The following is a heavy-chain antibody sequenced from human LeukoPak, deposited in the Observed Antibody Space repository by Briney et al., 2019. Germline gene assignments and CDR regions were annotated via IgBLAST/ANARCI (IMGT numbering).Heavy chain of an antibody. D-gene: IGHD5-18*01. J-gene: IGHJ4*02. CDR2: ISRSGTTI. CDR3: ARDPEHTAMMNFDY. CDR1: GFTFSDYY. V-gene: IGHV3-11*01. Sequence: GGSLRLSCAASGFTFSDYYMSWLRQAPGKGLEWVTYISRSGTTIYYADSVKGRFTISRDNAKNSLYLQMNSLRADDTAVYYCARDPEHTAMMNFDYWGQGTLVTVSS.